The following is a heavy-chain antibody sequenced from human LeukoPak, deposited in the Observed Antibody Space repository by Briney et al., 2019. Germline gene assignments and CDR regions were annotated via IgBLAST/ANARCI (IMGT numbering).Heavy chain of an antibody. CDR1: GASISGSGYY. J-gene: IGHJ4*02. D-gene: IGHD1-26*01. CDR3: AKSGGYGLINY. V-gene: IGHV4-39*01. Sequence: SETLSLTCSVSGASISGSGYYWGWIRQPPGKGLEWIGNIYDSGSTYYNASLQSRVTISIDTSKNQFSLRLSSVTAADTAMYYCAKSGGYGLINYWGQGTLVTVSS. CDR2: IYDSGST.